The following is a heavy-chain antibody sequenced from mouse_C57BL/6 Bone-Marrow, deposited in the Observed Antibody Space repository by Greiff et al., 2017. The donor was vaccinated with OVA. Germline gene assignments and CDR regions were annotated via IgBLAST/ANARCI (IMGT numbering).Heavy chain of an antibody. CDR1: GFTFSSYT. D-gene: IGHD1-1*01. CDR2: ISGGGGNT. V-gene: IGHV5-9*01. CDR3: ARRDYYGSSYDAMDY. Sequence: DVMLVESGGGLVKPGGSLKFSCAASGFTFSSYTMSWVRQTPEKRLAWVAIISGGGGNTNYPDSVQGRATISRDNAKNTLDLQMSSLRSEDTALYYCARRDYYGSSYDAMDYWGQGTSVTVSS. J-gene: IGHJ4*01.